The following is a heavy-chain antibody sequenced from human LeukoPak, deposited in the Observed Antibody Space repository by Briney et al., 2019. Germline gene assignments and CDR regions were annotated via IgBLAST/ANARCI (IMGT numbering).Heavy chain of an antibody. J-gene: IGHJ5*02. V-gene: IGHV4-59*01. D-gene: IGHD6-19*01. Sequence: SETLSLTCTVSGGSISSYYWSWIRQPPGKGLEWIGYIYYSGSTNYNPSLKSRVTISVDTSKNQFSLKLSSVTAADTAVYYCARGVGDSSGWYWFDPWGQGTLVNVSS. CDR1: GGSISSYY. CDR2: IYYSGST. CDR3: ARGVGDSSGWYWFDP.